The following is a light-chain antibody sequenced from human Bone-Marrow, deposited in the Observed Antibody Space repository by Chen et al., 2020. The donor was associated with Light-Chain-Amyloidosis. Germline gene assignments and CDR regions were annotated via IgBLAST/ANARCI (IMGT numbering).Light chain of an antibody. CDR3: VLYVGSGIWV. CDR1: SGSVSTNYY. J-gene: IGLJ3*02. V-gene: IGLV8-61*01. Sequence: QTVVTQEPSFSVSPGGTVSLTCGLSSGSVSTNYYPAWYQQTPGQAPRTLIYSTNTRSSGVPDRFSGSILVNKAALTITGAQADDESDYYCVLYVGSGIWVFGGGTKLTVL. CDR2: STN.